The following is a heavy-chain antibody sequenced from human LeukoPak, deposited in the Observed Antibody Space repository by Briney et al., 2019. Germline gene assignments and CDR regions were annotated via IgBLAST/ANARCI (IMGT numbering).Heavy chain of an antibody. J-gene: IGHJ6*02. Sequence: GGSLRLSCAASGFTFSSYWMSWVRQDPRKGLVWVSRISGDGTNIDYADSVRGRFTISRDNAKNTVYLQMNTLRVEDTAVYFCTRDLLDYDLSTGLHHYYMDVWGQGTTVTVSS. V-gene: IGHV3-74*01. CDR3: TRDLLDYDLSTGLHHYYMDV. D-gene: IGHD3-9*01. CDR1: GFTFSSYW. CDR2: ISGDGTNI.